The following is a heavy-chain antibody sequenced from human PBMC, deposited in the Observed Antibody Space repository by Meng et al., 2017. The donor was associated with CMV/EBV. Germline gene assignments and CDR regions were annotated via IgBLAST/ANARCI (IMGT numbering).Heavy chain of an antibody. J-gene: IGHJ5*02. CDR1: GYTFTGYY. Sequence: ASVKVFCKASGYTFTGYYMHWVRQAPGQGLEWMGWINPNSGGTNYAQKFQGRVTMTRDTSISTAYMELSRLRSDDTAVYYCARDGGSSGSGWFDPWGQGTLVTVSS. D-gene: IGHD3-10*01. V-gene: IGHV1-2*02. CDR3: ARDGGSSGSGWFDP. CDR2: INPNSGGT.